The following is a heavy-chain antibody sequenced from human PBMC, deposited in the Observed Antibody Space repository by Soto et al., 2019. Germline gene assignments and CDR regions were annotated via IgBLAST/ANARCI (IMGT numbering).Heavy chain of an antibody. CDR3: AARYSGWSPNFDY. J-gene: IGHJ4*02. V-gene: IGHV1-58*01. CDR1: GFTFTSSA. D-gene: IGHD1-26*01. CDR2: IVVGSGNT. Sequence: ASVKVSCKASGFTFTSSAVQWVRQARGQRLEWIGWIVVGSGNTNYAQKFQERVTITRDMSTSTAYMEPSSLRSEDTAVYYCAARYSGWSPNFDYWGQGTLVTVSS.